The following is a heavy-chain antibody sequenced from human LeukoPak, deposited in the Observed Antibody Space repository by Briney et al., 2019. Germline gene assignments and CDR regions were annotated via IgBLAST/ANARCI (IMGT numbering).Heavy chain of an antibody. J-gene: IGHJ4*02. CDR3: ARGYGSGSYYIGRPYFDY. D-gene: IGHD3-10*01. V-gene: IGHV4-31*11. Sequence: PSQTLSLTCGVSGGSITSGTYSWSWIRQHPGKGLEWIGYIYYSGSTYYNPSLKSRVTISVDTSKNQFSLKLSSVTAADTAVYYCARGYGSGSYYIGRPYFDYWGQGTLVTVSS. CDR2: IYYSGST. CDR1: GGSITSGTYS.